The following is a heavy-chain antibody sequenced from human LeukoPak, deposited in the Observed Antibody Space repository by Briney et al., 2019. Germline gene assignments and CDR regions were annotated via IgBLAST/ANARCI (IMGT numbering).Heavy chain of an antibody. J-gene: IGHJ4*02. CDR2: MKHDGSEE. CDR3: ARKAAGWGVLDH. V-gene: IGHV3-7*03. Sequence: GGSLRLSRAASGFIFETYWMNWVRQVPGEGLEWVANMKHDGSEEYYVESVKGRFIISRDNANKLLYLQMSSLRAEDTAIYYCARKAAGWGVLDHWGQGLLVTVSS. CDR1: GFIFETYW. D-gene: IGHD3-10*01.